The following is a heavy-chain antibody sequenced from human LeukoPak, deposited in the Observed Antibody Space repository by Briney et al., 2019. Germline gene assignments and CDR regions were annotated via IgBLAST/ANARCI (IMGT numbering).Heavy chain of an antibody. D-gene: IGHD3-9*01. V-gene: IGHV3-23*01. J-gene: IGHJ4*02. CDR3: AKWGDYDVLTGYYVSDY. Sequence: GASLRLSCAASGFTISNYAMSWVRQAPGKGLEWVSAFTGSGGNTYYADSVKGRFTISRDNSKNTVFLQMNSLRAEDTAVYYCAKWGDYDVLTGYYVSDYWGQGTLVTVSS. CDR2: FTGSGGNT. CDR1: GFTISNYA.